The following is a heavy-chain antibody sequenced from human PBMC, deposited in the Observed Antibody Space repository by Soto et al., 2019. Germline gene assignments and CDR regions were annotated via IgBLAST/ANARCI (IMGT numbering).Heavy chain of an antibody. CDR2: ISSSSSYI. CDR3: ARDTYHGIVAPEYFQH. D-gene: IGHD1-26*01. J-gene: IGHJ1*01. V-gene: IGHV3-21*01. Sequence: LXLSCAASCLYISSYSMNWVPQAPGKGLEWVSSISSSSSYIYYADSVKGRFTISRDNAKNSLYLQMNSLRAEDTAVYYCARDTYHGIVAPEYFQHWGQGTLVTVSS. CDR1: CLYISSYS.